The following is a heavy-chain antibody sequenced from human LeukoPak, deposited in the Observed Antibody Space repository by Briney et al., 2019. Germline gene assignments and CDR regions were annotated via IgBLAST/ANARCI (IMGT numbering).Heavy chain of an antibody. CDR1: GGSISSYY. J-gene: IGHJ4*02. CDR3: ARDAVSGVWLNYLDY. V-gene: IGHV4-4*07. Sequence: PSETLSLTCTVSGGSISSYYWSWIRQPAGKGQEWIGRIYTSGSTNYNTPLKSRVTISVDKSKNQFSLKLSSVTAADTAVYYCARDAVSGVWLNYLDYWGQGTLVTVSS. D-gene: IGHD6-19*01. CDR2: IYTSGST.